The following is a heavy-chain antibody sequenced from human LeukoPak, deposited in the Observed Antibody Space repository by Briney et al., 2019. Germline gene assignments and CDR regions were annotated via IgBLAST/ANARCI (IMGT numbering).Heavy chain of an antibody. CDR2: ISSSGSTI. D-gene: IGHD3-10*01. CDR3: ARVDEYYYGSGSSPLDY. Sequence: GGSLRLSCAASGFTFSDYYMSWIRQAPGKGLEWVPYISSSGSTIYYADSVKGRFTISRDNAKNSLYLQMNSLRAEDMAVYYCARVDEYYYGSGSSPLDYWGQGTLVTVSS. V-gene: IGHV3-11*01. CDR1: GFTFSDYY. J-gene: IGHJ4*02.